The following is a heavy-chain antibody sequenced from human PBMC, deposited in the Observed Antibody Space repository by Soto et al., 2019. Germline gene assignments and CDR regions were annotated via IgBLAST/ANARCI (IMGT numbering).Heavy chain of an antibody. D-gene: IGHD1-26*01. CDR1: GYTLTGYY. CDR2: INPNSGGT. V-gene: IGHV1-2*04. J-gene: IGHJ4*02. CDR3: ARVAEVGATTRDFDY. Sequence: ASVNVSFTASGYTLTGYYMHWVRQAPGQGLEWMGWINPNSGGTNYAQKFQGWVTMTRDTSISTAYMELSRLRSDDTAVYYCARVAEVGATTRDFDYWGQGTLVTVSS.